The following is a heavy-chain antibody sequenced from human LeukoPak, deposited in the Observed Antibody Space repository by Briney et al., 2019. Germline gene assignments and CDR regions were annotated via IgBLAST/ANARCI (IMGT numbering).Heavy chain of an antibody. CDR2: IYYSGST. D-gene: IGHD2-15*01. J-gene: IGHJ5*02. CDR1: GGSISSSSYY. Sequence: PSETLSLTCTVSGGSISSSSYYWGWIRQPPGKGLEWIGSIYYSGSTNYNPSLKSRVTISVDTSKNQFSLKLTSVTAADTAVYYCARYCSGGSCGFDPWGQGTLVTVSS. V-gene: IGHV4-39*07. CDR3: ARYCSGGSCGFDP.